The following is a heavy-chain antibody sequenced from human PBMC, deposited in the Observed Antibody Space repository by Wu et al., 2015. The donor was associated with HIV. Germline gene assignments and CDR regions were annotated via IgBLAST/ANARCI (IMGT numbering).Heavy chain of an antibody. Sequence: VRLVQSGAEVKKPGSSVKVSCKASGGTFSTYAISWVQQAPGKGLEWMGFVDPENGQTMYAAKFQDRVTITADASTDTAYMELRHLTSEDTAMYYCATSLEVSGFDYWGQGTLVTVSS. V-gene: IGHV1-69-2*01. CDR1: GGTFSTYA. D-gene: IGHD1-1*01. CDR3: ATSLEVSGFDY. CDR2: VDPENGQT. J-gene: IGHJ4*02.